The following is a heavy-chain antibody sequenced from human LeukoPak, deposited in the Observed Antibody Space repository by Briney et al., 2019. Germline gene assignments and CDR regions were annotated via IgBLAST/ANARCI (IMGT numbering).Heavy chain of an antibody. CDR1: GGSISSGDYY. Sequence: SETLSLTCTVSGGSISSGDYYWSWIRQPPGKGLEWIGYIYYSGSTNYNPSLKSRVTISVDTSKNQFSLKLSPVTAADTAVYYCARGLYYDFWSGYSNWFDPWGQGTLVTVSS. V-gene: IGHV4-61*08. D-gene: IGHD3-3*01. CDR3: ARGLYYDFWSGYSNWFDP. J-gene: IGHJ5*02. CDR2: IYYSGST.